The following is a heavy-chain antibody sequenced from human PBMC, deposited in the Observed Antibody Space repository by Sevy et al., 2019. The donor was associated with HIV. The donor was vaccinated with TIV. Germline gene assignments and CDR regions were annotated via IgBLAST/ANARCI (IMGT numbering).Heavy chain of an antibody. CDR2: IYYSGRT. V-gene: IGHV4-39*01. CDR1: GGSISSSSYY. Sequence: SETLSLTCTVSGGSISSSSYYWGWIRQPPGKGLEWIGSIYYSGRTYYNPSLKSRVTISVDTSKNQFSLKLSSVTAADTAVYYCARIVVVPAARSYYYGMDVWGQGTTVIVSS. J-gene: IGHJ6*02. D-gene: IGHD2-2*01. CDR3: ARIVVVPAARSYYYGMDV.